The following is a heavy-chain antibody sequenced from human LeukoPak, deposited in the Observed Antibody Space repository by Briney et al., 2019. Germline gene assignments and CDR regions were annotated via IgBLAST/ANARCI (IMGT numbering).Heavy chain of an antibody. V-gene: IGHV3-23*01. CDR1: GFTFSSYE. J-gene: IGHJ4*02. CDR2: ISGSGGST. D-gene: IGHD3-22*01. CDR3: AKRTYYYDSSGYPLPYYFDY. Sequence: PGGSLRLSCAASGFTFSSYEMNWVRQAPGKGLEWVSAISGSGGSTYYADSVKGRFTISRDNSKNTLYLQMNSLRAEDTAVYYCAKRTYYYDSSGYPLPYYFDYWGQGTLVTVSS.